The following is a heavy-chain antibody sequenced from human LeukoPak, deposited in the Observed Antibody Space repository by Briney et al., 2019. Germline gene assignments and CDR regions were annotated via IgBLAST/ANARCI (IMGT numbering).Heavy chain of an antibody. Sequence: SETLSLTCAVYGGSFSGYYWGWIRQPPGKGLEWIGSIYHSGSTYYNPSLKSRVTISVDTSKNQFSLKLSSVTAADTAVYYCARGERTYYYGSGSYRPLFDYWGQGTLVTVSS. V-gene: IGHV4-34*01. J-gene: IGHJ4*02. CDR2: IYHSGST. D-gene: IGHD3-10*01. CDR3: ARGERTYYYGSGSYRPLFDY. CDR1: GGSFSGYY.